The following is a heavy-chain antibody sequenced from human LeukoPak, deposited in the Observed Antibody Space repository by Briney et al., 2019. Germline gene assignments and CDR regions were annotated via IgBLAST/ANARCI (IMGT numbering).Heavy chain of an antibody. D-gene: IGHD3-22*01. J-gene: IGHJ4*02. Sequence: SETLSLTCTVSGGSISSCYWSWIRQPPGKGLEWIGYIYYSGSTNYNPSLKSRVTISVDTSKNQFSLKLSSVTAADTAVYYCARAVRTYYYDSSGYYGFDYWGQGTLVTVSS. CDR1: GGSISSCY. CDR3: ARAVRTYYYDSSGYYGFDY. CDR2: IYYSGST. V-gene: IGHV4-59*01.